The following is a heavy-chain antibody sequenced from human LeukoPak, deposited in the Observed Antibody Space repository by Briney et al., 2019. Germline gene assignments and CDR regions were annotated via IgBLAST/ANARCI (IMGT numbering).Heavy chain of an antibody. Sequence: GGSLRLSCAASGFTFSGYWIHWVRQAPGKGLVWVSRINTDGSITNYADSVKGRFTISRDNAKNTLYLQMSSLRAEDTAVYYCARDRGPRTGFMVREAYDYWGQGTLVTVSS. D-gene: IGHD3-10*01. V-gene: IGHV3-74*01. J-gene: IGHJ4*02. CDR2: INTDGSIT. CDR3: ARDRGPRTGFMVREAYDY. CDR1: GFTFSGYW.